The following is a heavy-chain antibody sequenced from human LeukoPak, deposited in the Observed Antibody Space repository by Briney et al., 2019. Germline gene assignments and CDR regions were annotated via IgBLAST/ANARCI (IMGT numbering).Heavy chain of an antibody. J-gene: IGHJ4*02. CDR2: IIPIFGTA. D-gene: IGHD3-22*01. V-gene: IGHV1-69*05. CDR3: ARDSSGRITMIVGTV. CDR1: GGTFSSYA. Sequence: GSSVKVSCKASGGTFSSYAISWVRRAPGQGLEWMGGIIPIFGTANYAQKFQGRVTITTDESTSTAYMELSSLRSGDTAVYYCARDSSGRITMIVGTVWGQGTLVTVSS.